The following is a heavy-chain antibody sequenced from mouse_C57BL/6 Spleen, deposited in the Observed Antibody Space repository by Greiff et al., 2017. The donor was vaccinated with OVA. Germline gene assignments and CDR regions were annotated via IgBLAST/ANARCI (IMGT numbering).Heavy chain of an antibody. CDR2: FYPGSGSI. J-gene: IGHJ4*01. V-gene: IGHV1-62-2*01. CDR3: ARHEGLYSNYGYAMDY. Sequence: VQVVESGAELVKPGASVKLSCKASGYTFTEYTIHWVKQRSGQGLEWIGWFYPGSGSIKYNEKFKDKATLTADKSSSTVYMELSRLTSEDSAVYFCARHEGLYSNYGYAMDYWGQGTSVTVSS. CDR1: GYTFTEYT. D-gene: IGHD2-5*01.